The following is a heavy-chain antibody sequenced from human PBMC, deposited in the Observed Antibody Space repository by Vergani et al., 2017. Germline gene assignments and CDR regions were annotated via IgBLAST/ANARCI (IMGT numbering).Heavy chain of an antibody. J-gene: IGHJ4*02. CDR3: ARPHGDILPPDPRRLDY. CDR2: INPSGGST. CDR1: GYTFTNYY. V-gene: IGHV1-46*03. Sequence: QVLLVQSGAEVKKPGASVRVSCKTSGYTFTNYYIHWVRQPPGQRLEWMGIINPSGGSTTYAQQFQGRPTMTRDTSTSTVYMDLSNLRSEDTAVYYCARPHGDILPPDPRRLDYWGQGTLVSVSS.